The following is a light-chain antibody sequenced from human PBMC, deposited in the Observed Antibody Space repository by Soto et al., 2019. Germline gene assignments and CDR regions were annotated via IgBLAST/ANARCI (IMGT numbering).Light chain of an antibody. Sequence: DIVMTQSPDSLAVSLGERATINCKSSQSVLYNSNNKKYLAWYQQKPGQSPKLLIYWASTRESGVPGRFSGSASGIDFTLTITSLQAEDVAVYFCQQYYSTPRTFGQGTKVEIK. CDR3: QQYYSTPRT. CDR2: WAS. V-gene: IGKV4-1*01. J-gene: IGKJ1*01. CDR1: QSVLYNSNNKKY.